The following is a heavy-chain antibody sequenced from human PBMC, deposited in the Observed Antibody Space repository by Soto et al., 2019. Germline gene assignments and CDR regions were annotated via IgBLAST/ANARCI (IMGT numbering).Heavy chain of an antibody. Sequence: EVQLVESGGGLVQPGGSLRRSCAASGMRISGYWMSWVRQVPGKGPEWVSRIKNDGSVTSYADSVKGRFSISRDNAKNTLYLQMNSLRAEDTAVYYCARSDWFDPWGQGTLVTVSS. CDR1: GMRISGYW. J-gene: IGHJ5*02. V-gene: IGHV3-74*01. CDR2: IKNDGSVT. CDR3: ARSDWFDP.